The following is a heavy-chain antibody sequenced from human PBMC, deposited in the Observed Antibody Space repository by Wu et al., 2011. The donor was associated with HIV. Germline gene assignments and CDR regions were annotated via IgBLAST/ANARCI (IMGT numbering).Heavy chain of an antibody. D-gene: IGHD5-12*01. CDR3: ARDREGIESN. J-gene: IGHJ4*02. Sequence: QVQLIQSGAEVKKPGASVRLSCKISGYTFTDYYLHWVRQAPGQGLEWMGWINPSGGFTTTARKFRGRVTLTRDSSTRTAYMELDSLTSEDTAVYFCARDREGIESNWGQGTLVTVSS. CDR1: GYTFTDYY. CDR2: INPSGGFT. V-gene: IGHV1-46*01.